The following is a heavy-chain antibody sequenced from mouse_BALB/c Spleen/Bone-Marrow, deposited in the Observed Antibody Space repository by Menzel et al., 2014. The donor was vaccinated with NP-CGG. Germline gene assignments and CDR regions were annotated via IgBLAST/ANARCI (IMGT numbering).Heavy chain of an antibody. D-gene: IGHD1-1*01. CDR1: GYTFTDYY. CDR3: ARPPYYYGGSYYWYFDV. V-gene: IGHV1-84*02. CDR2: IYPGGGNT. J-gene: IGHJ1*01. Sequence: VQLQQSGPELVKPGASVKISCKASGYTFTDYYINWVKQKPGQGLEWIGWIYPGGGNTKYNEKFKGKATLTVDTSSSTAYMQLSSLTSEDTAVYFCARPPYYYGGSYYWYFDVWGAGTTVTVSS.